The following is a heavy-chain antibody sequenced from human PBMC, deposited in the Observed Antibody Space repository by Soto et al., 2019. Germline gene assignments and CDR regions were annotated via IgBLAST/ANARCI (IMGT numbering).Heavy chain of an antibody. V-gene: IGHV3-30-3*01. Sequence: QVQLVESGGGVVQPGRSLRLSCAASGFTFRNYAMHWVRQAPGKGLECVAVISYDGGNKFYRDYVKGRFTISRENSKNTLYLQINSLRYEDTAVYYCARGDREDIAVVIGVRPGEYGVDVWGQGTTVTVSS. CDR3: ARGDREDIAVVIGVRPGEYGVDV. CDR1: GFTFRNYA. J-gene: IGHJ6*02. CDR2: ISYDGGNK. D-gene: IGHD2-15*01.